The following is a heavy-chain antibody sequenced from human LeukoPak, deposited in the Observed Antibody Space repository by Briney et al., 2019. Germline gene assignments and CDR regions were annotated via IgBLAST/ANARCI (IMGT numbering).Heavy chain of an antibody. Sequence: GGSLRLSCAASGFTFSSYGMNWVRQAPGKGLEWVAVIWYDGSNKYYADSVKGRFTISRDNSKNTVYLEMNSLRAEDTAVYYCARDANTEEFDYWGQGTLVTVSS. CDR1: GFTFSSYG. J-gene: IGHJ4*02. D-gene: IGHD2-8*01. CDR2: IWYDGSNK. CDR3: ARDANTEEFDY. V-gene: IGHV3-33*01.